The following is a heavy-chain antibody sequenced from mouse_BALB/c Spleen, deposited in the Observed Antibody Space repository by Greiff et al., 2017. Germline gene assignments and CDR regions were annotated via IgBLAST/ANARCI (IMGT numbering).Heavy chain of an antibody. V-gene: IGHV1-7*01. CDR1: GYTFTSYW. CDR2: INPSTGYT. CDR3: ARYDYEGMDY. D-gene: IGHD2-4*01. Sequence: LVESGAELAKPGASVKMSCKASGYTFTSYWMHWVKQRPGQGLEWIGYINPSTGYTEYNQKFKDKATLTADKSSSTAYMQLSSLTSEDSAVYYCARYDYEGMDYWGQGTSVTVSS. J-gene: IGHJ4*01.